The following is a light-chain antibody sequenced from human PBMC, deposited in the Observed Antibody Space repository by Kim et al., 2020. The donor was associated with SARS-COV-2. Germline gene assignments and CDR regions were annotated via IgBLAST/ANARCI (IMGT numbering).Light chain of an antibody. V-gene: IGLV2-11*01. Sequence: GQSVTISCTGTRRDVGGYNYVSWYQQHPGKAPKLMIYDVTKRPSGVPDRFSGSKSGNTASLTISGLQAEDEADYYCCSYAGIYTYVFGTGTKVTVL. J-gene: IGLJ1*01. CDR3: CSYAGIYTYV. CDR2: DVT. CDR1: RRDVGGYNY.